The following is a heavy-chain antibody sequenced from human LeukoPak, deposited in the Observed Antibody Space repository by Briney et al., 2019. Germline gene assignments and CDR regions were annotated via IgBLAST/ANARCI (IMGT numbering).Heavy chain of an antibody. V-gene: IGHV5-51*01. CDR2: IYPGDSVT. J-gene: IGHJ3*02. CDR3: AIHDPHLSGAFDI. Sequence: GESLKISCKGSGYSFTSYWIGWVRQMPGKGLEWMGIIYPGDSVTRYSPSFQGQVTISADKSISIAYLQWSSLKASDTAMYYCAIHDPHLSGAFDIWGQGTMVTVSS. D-gene: IGHD3-10*01. CDR1: GYSFTSYW.